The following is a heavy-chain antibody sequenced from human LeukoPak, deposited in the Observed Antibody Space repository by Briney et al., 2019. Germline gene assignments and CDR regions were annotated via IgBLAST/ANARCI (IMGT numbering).Heavy chain of an antibody. Sequence: ISYDGSNKYYADSVKGRFTISRDNSKNTLYLQMNSLGAEDTAVYYCARTYDFWSGSTNYFDYWGQGTLVTVSS. J-gene: IGHJ4*02. V-gene: IGHV3-30*03. D-gene: IGHD3-3*01. CDR3: ARTYDFWSGSTNYFDY. CDR2: ISYDGSNK.